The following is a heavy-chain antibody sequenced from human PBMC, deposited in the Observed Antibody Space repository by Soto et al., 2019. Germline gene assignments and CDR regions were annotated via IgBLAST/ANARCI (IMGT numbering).Heavy chain of an antibody. V-gene: IGHV3-33*01. CDR1: GFTFSSYG. CDR2: IWYDGSNK. J-gene: IGHJ4*02. CDR3: ARDRHRWGIVVATCDY. D-gene: IGHD3-22*01. Sequence: PGGSLRLSCAASGFTFSSYGMHWVRQAPGKGLEWVAVIWYDGSNKYYADSVKGRFTISRDNSKNTLYLQMNSLRAEDTAVYYCARDRHRWGIVVATCDYWGQGTLVTVSS.